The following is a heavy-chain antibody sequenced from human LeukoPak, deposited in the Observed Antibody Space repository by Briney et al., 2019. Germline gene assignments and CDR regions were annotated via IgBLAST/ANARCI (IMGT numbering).Heavy chain of an antibody. CDR1: GGSFSGYY. CDR2: INHSGST. V-gene: IGHV4-34*01. J-gene: IGHJ4*02. CDR3: ARVSSSSWSFDH. Sequence: SETLSLTCAVYGGSFSGYYWSWIRQPPGKGLEWIGEINHSGSTNYNPSLKSRVTISVDTSKNQFSLKLSSVTAAETAVYYCARVSSSSWSFDHWGQGTLVTVSS. D-gene: IGHD6-13*01.